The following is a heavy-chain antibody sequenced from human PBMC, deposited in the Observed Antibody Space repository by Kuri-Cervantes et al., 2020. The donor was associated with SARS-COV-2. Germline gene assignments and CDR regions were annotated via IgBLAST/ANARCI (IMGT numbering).Heavy chain of an antibody. V-gene: IGHV3-9*01. J-gene: IGHJ3*02. CDR3: AKGLFFAAAGPDAFDI. Sequence: SLKISCAATGFTFSDFYMYWIRQAPGKGLEWVSGISWNSGSIGYADSVKGRFTISRDNAKNSLYLQMNSLRAEDTALYYCAKGLFFAAAGPDAFDIWGQGTMVTVSS. D-gene: IGHD6-13*01. CDR1: GFTFSDFY. CDR2: ISWNSGSI.